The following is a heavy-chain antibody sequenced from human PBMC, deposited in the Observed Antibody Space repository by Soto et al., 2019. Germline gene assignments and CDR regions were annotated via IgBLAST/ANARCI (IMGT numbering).Heavy chain of an antibody. CDR3: GGGGGWVGEASFDS. V-gene: IGHV1-3*01. CDR2: INAGNGRE. J-gene: IGHJ4*02. CDR1: GYTFTSYT. Sequence: QVQLQQSGAEVKKPGASVTISCKTSGYTFTSYTLHWVRQAPGQGLEWMGWINAGNGREKYSRRFQDRVSLSTDKSATAASLKLRSLRSEDTAIYYCGGGGGWVGEASFDSWGQGTLVTVSS. D-gene: IGHD3-16*01.